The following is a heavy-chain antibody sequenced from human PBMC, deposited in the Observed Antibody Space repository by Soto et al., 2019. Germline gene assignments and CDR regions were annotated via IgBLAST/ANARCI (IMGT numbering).Heavy chain of an antibody. J-gene: IGHJ6*02. CDR3: ARELPQRQGRNMDV. D-gene: IGHD1-1*01. Sequence: PSETVSLTCTFTCGSMSSGDQYWTWIRHRPGEGLEWFGYINHRGSLYYNPSLKSRVSMSVDTSKNQFSLNLSSVTAADTAVYYCARELPQRQGRNMDVWGQGTTVTVSS. CDR1: CGSMSSGDQY. CDR2: INHRGSL. V-gene: IGHV4-31*03.